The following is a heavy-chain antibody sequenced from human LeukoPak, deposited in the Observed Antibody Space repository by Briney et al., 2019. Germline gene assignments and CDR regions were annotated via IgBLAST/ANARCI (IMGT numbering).Heavy chain of an antibody. CDR2: ISSSSTYI. CDR1: GFTFSTYT. CDR3: AREGRSSGWYYFDY. D-gene: IGHD6-19*01. J-gene: IGHJ4*02. Sequence: SGGSLRLSCAASGFTFSTYTMNWVRQVPGKGLQWVSSISSSSTYIYYAGSVQGRFTISRDNAKNSLYLQMNSLRAEDTAVYYCAREGRSSGWYYFDYWGQGTLVTVSS. V-gene: IGHV3-21*01.